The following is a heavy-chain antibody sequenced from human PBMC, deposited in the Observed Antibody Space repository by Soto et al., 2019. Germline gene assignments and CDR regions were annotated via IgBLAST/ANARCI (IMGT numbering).Heavy chain of an antibody. CDR1: GFTFRDYA. V-gene: IGHV3-23*01. D-gene: IGHD3-3*01. Sequence: PGGSLRLSCAASGFTFRDYAMTWVRQAPGKGLEWVSAISGSDGKTYYADSVRGRFTISRDNSKNTLFLQMNSLRSEDTADYYCAKRDSHYDFCVGQWCQGTQVSVSS. CDR3: AKRDSHYDFCVGQ. CDR2: ISGSDGKT. J-gene: IGHJ4*02.